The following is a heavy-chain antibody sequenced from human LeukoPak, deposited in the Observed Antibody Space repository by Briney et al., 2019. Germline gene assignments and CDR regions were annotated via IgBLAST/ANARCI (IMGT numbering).Heavy chain of an antibody. D-gene: IGHD3-10*01. V-gene: IGHV4-38-2*02. CDR3: ARGRYYYGSGSYSHYMDV. J-gene: IGHJ6*03. CDR1: GYSISSGYY. Sequence: SETLSLTCTVSGYSISSGYYWGWIRQPPGKGLEWIGSIYHSGSTYYNPSLKSRVTISVDTSKNQFSLKLSSVTAADTAVYYCARGRYYYGSGSYSHYMDVWGKGTTVTISS. CDR2: IYHSGST.